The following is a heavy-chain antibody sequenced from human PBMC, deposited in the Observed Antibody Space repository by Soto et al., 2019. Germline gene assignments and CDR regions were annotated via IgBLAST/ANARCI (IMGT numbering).Heavy chain of an antibody. D-gene: IGHD2-2*01. CDR2: IYYTGVT. CDR1: GASLHIGVYY. Sequence: ASETLSLTCAVSGASLHIGVYYWAWIRQKPGKGLEWIGYIYYTGVTYYNPSLGRRVNISVDTSKNQFSLELTSVTAADTAVYYCARDGSSTAKSLDSWGQGLLVTVSS. CDR3: ARDGSSTAKSLDS. V-gene: IGHV4-31*11. J-gene: IGHJ5*01.